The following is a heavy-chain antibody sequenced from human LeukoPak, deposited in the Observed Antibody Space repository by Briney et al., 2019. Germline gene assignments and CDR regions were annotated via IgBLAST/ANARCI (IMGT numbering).Heavy chain of an antibody. Sequence: PSETLSLTCAVSGGSISSGGYSWSWIRQPPGKGLEWIGYIYHSGSTNYNPSLKSRITISVDTSKNQFSLKLSSVTAADTAVYYCARVWGDAFDIWGQGTMVTVSS. D-gene: IGHD3-16*01. CDR1: GGSISSGGYS. V-gene: IGHV4-30-2*01. CDR2: IYHSGST. CDR3: ARVWGDAFDI. J-gene: IGHJ3*02.